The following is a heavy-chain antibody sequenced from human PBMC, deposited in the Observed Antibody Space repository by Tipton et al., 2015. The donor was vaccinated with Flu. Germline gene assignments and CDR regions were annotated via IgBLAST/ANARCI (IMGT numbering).Heavy chain of an antibody. CDR1: GFTFDYYG. CDR2: MWSDGGNE. Sequence: SLRLSCAASGFTFDYYGMHRVRQAPGRGLQWVAFMWSDGGNEKYADSVKGRFAISRDNAKNTLYLQMNSLRAEDTAVYYCARNYDSSGYNYEVGAFDIWGLGTTVIVSP. CDR3: ARNYDSSGYNYEVGAFDI. V-gene: IGHV3-33*01. J-gene: IGHJ3*02. D-gene: IGHD3-22*01.